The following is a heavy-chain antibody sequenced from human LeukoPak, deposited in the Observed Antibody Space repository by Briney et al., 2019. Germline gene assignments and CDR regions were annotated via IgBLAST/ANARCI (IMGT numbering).Heavy chain of an antibody. Sequence: GGSQRLSCAPSAFPFSSYSMNGLRQAPGKDLESDSSISSSISYIYYADSVKGRFTISRDNAKNSLYLQMNSLRAEDTAVYYCARVAEGQLWPHDYWGQGTLVTVSS. V-gene: IGHV3-21*01. J-gene: IGHJ4*02. D-gene: IGHD5-18*01. CDR1: AFPFSSYS. CDR2: ISSSISYI. CDR3: ARVAEGQLWPHDY.